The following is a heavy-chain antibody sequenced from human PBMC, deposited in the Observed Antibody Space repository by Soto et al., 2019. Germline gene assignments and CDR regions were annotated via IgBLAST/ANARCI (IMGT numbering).Heavy chain of an antibody. J-gene: IGHJ2*01. CDR1: GFTFTSSA. CDR3: AAGGIAVAGTDSLVIRNYWYFDL. D-gene: IGHD6-19*01. Sequence: GASVKVSCKASGFTFTSSAVQWVRQARGQRLEWIGWIVVGSGNTNYAQKFQERVTITRDMSTSTAYMELSSLRSEDTAVYYCAAGGIAVAGTDSLVIRNYWYFDLWGRGTLVTVSS. V-gene: IGHV1-58*01. CDR2: IVVGSGNT.